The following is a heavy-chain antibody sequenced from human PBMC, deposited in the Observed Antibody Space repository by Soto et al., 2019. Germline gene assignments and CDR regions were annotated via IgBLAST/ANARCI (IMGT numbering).Heavy chain of an antibody. D-gene: IGHD3-22*01. CDR3: ARTLKPESSVDY. Sequence: SETLSLTCTVSGGSISSGGYYWSWIRQHPGKGLEWIGYIYYNGNTYYNPSLKSRVTISVDTSKNQFSVKLTSVTAADTAVYYCARTLKPESSVDYRGQGTLVTVSS. J-gene: IGHJ4*02. V-gene: IGHV4-31*03. CDR1: GGSISSGGYY. CDR2: IYYNGNT.